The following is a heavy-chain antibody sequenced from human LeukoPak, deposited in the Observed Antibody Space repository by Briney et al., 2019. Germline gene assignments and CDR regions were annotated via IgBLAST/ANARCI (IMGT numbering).Heavy chain of an antibody. CDR1: GDSITTFY. V-gene: IGHV4-4*09. J-gene: IGHJ5*02. D-gene: IGHD1-7*01. CDR2: IYINGDT. Sequence: SETLSLTCSVSGDSITTFYWSWVRQAPGKGLECIGFIYINGDTSYNPSLKGRATLSQDTSRNRFPLRLTSVTAADTAVYYCAKTARTFPSWGPGILVTVSS. CDR3: AKTARTFPS.